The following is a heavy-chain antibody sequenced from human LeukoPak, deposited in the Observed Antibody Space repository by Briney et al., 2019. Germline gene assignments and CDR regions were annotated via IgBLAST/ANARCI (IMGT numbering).Heavy chain of an antibody. J-gene: IGHJ4*02. D-gene: IGHD3-10*01. CDR1: GFTFRSFA. CDR2: IRYDGSNK. CDR3: AKDLDYGSGSYYFDY. Sequence: GGSLRLSCAASGFTFRSFAVSWVRQAPGKGLEWVAFIRYDGSNKYYADSVKGRFTISRDNSKNTLYLQMNSLRAEDTAVYYCAKDLDYGSGSYYFDYWGQGTLVTVSS. V-gene: IGHV3-30*02.